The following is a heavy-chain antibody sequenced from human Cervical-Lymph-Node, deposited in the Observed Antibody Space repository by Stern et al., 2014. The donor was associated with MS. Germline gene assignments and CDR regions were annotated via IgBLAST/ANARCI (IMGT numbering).Heavy chain of an antibody. V-gene: IGHV3-33*01. CDR3: ASAYSSSHYYLDY. CDR2: IWQDGRNP. D-gene: IGHD6-13*01. CDR1: GFSFSRYA. Sequence: DQLVESGGGVVQPGRSLRLSCAASGFSFSRYAMHWVRQAPGKGLEWVALIWQDGRNPYIADSVTGRFTISRDNFKTTLYLQMNSLRAEDTAVYYCASAYSSSHYYLDYWGQGTLVTVSS. J-gene: IGHJ4*02.